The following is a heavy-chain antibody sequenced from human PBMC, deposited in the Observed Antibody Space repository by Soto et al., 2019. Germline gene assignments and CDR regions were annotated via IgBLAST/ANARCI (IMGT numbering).Heavy chain of an antibody. CDR1: GFTFSDYY. CDR3: ARRMFGNVDH. D-gene: IGHD3-10*02. Sequence: QVQLVESGGGLVQPGGSLRLSCAASGFTFSDYYMSWIRQAPGKGLEWVSYITSTGTTIYYADSVKGRFSVSRDNTRNSLDLQMNRLTAYDTAFYYCARRMFGNVDHLGQGTLVTVS. V-gene: IGHV3-11*01. CDR2: ITSTGTTI. J-gene: IGHJ4*02.